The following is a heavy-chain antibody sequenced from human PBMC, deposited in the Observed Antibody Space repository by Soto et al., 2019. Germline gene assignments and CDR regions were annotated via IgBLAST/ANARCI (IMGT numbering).Heavy chain of an antibody. CDR1: GYTFTSYY. Sequence: QVQLVQSGAEVKKPGASVKVSCKASGYTFTSYYMHWVRQAPGQGLEWMGIINPSGGSTSYAQKFQGRVTMTRDTSTSTVYMELSSLRSEDTAVYYCARAMARYDSSNWFDPWGQGTLVTVSS. J-gene: IGHJ5*02. D-gene: IGHD2-2*01. V-gene: IGHV1-46*01. CDR2: INPSGGST. CDR3: ARAMARYDSSNWFDP.